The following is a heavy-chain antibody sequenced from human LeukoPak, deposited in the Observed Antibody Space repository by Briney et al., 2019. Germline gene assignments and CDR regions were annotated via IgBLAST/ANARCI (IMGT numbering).Heavy chain of an antibody. J-gene: IGHJ4*02. CDR3: ARDWKTNSFDY. D-gene: IGHD1-1*01. CDR1: EFTFTTYG. CDR2: IYYDGSNI. V-gene: IGHV3-33*01. Sequence: WGSLTLSCAASEFTFTTYGMHWVRQAPGKGLEWVAFIYYDGSNIYYADYVKGRFTISRDISKNTLYLQMDSLRAEDTAIYYCARDWKTNSFDYWGQGTLVTVSS.